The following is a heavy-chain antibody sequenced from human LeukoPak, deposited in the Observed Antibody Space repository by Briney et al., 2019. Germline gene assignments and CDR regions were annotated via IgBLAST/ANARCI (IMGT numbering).Heavy chain of an antibody. Sequence: GASLQISCQGSGSIFTRNWIGWVRQLPGKGLEWMGIIYPGDSDTRYSPSFQGQINISAHKSIRTAYLQWSTLKASDTAMYYCARLYSGYDSYFDYWGQGTLVTVSS. D-gene: IGHD5-12*01. CDR2: IYPGDSDT. J-gene: IGHJ4*02. V-gene: IGHV5-51*01. CDR3: ARLYSGYDSYFDY. CDR1: GSIFTRNW.